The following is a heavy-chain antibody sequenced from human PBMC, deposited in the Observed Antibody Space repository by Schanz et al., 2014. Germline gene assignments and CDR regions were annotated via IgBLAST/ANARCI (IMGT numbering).Heavy chain of an antibody. CDR1: GFAFSSFA. D-gene: IGHD6-19*01. J-gene: IGHJ4*02. CDR2: ISANDYDT. Sequence: EVFLVESGGGLVQPGGSLRLSCAASGFAFSSFALSWVRQSPGKGLEWVSAISANDYDTYYAPSVKGRFTVSRDNSKNTVYLQMNSLRDEDTALYYCAKDRVQYSSGWYSDSWGQGTLVTVSS. V-gene: IGHV3-23*04. CDR3: AKDRVQYSSGWYSDS.